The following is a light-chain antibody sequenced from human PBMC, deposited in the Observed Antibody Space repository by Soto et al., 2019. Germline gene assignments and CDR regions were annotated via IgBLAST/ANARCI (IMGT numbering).Light chain of an antibody. CDR1: SSNIGAVYD. J-gene: IGLJ2*01. CDR2: AST. V-gene: IGLV1-40*01. CDR3: AAWDDRLNDLV. Sequence: QLVLTQPPSVSGAPGQRVTISCTGSSSNIGAVYDVHWYQHLPGTAPKLLIYASTSRPSGVPDRFSGSKSGTSASLAITGLQAEDEGDYYCAAWDDRLNDLVFGGGTKLTVL.